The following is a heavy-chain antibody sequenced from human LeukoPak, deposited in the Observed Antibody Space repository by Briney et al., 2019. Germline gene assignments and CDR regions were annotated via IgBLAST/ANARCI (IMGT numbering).Heavy chain of an antibody. CDR3: ARDVGVAFDI. CDR1: GFTFSNAW. Sequence: GGSLRLSCAASGFTFSNAWMSWVRQAPGKGLEWVSYISSSSSTIYYADSVKGRFTISRDNAKNSLYLQMNSLRAEDTAVYYCARDVGVAFDIWGQGTMVTVSS. D-gene: IGHD2-21*01. CDR2: ISSSSSTI. J-gene: IGHJ3*02. V-gene: IGHV3-48*01.